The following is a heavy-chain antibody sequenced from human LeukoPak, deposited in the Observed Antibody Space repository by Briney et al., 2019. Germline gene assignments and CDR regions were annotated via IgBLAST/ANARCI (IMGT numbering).Heavy chain of an antibody. Sequence: ASVKVSCKASGGTFSSYAISWVRQAPGQGLEWMGGIIPIFDTANYAQKFQGRVTITTDESTSTAYMELSSLRSEDTAVYYCASENLAYYGMDVWGQGTTVTVSS. D-gene: IGHD1-14*01. CDR3: ASENLAYYGMDV. CDR2: IIPIFDTA. J-gene: IGHJ6*02. V-gene: IGHV1-69*05. CDR1: GGTFSSYA.